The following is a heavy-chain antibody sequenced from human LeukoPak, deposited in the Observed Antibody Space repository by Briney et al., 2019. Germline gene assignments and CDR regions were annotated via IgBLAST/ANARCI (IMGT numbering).Heavy chain of an antibody. CDR3: ASGPVGATTHGDY. Sequence: SETLSLTCTVSGGSISSGGYYWSWIRQHPGKGLEWIGEINHSGSTNYNPSLKSRVTISVDTSKNQFSLKLSSVTAADTAVYYCASGPVGATTHGDYWGQGTLVTVSS. CDR2: INHSGST. V-gene: IGHV4-39*07. CDR1: GGSISSGGYY. J-gene: IGHJ4*02. D-gene: IGHD1-26*01.